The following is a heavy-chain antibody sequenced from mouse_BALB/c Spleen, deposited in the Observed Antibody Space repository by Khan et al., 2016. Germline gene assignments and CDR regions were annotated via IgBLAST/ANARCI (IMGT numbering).Heavy chain of an antibody. CDR2: INTETGEP. J-gene: IGHJ3*01. CDR1: GYNFTDYS. CDR3: ARRDDYDGFAY. D-gene: IGHD2-4*01. V-gene: IGHV9-2-1*01. Sequence: QIQLVQSGPELKKPGETVKISCKASGYNFTDYSMHWVKQAPGKGLKWMGWINTETGEPTYADDFKGRFAFSLETSARPAYLPINNLKNEDTATYFCARRDDYDGFAYWGQGTLVTVSA.